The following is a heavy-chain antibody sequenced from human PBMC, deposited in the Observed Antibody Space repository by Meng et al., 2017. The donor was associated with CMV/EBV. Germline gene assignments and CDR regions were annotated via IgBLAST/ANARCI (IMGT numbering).Heavy chain of an antibody. D-gene: IGHD2-15*01. CDR1: GGSFSGYY. CDR2: INHSGST. Sequence: QGQLPQGGAGLLKPSETLSLTCAVYGGSFSGYYWSWIRQPPGKGLEWIGEINHSGSTNYNPSLKSRVTISVDTSKNQFSLKLSSVTAADTAVYYCASSLTYPDYWGQGTLVTVSS. V-gene: IGHV4-34*01. CDR3: ASSLTYPDY. J-gene: IGHJ4*02.